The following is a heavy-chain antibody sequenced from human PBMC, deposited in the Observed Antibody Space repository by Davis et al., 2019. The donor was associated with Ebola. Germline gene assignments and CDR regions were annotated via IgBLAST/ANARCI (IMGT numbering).Heavy chain of an antibody. CDR1: GFTFSSYW. J-gene: IGHJ6*02. V-gene: IGHV3-7*03. D-gene: IGHD3-10*01. CDR3: ARDLTYYYGSGVPGGMDV. CDR2: IKQDGSEK. Sequence: GESLKISCAASGFTFSSYWMSWVRQAPGKGLEWVANIKQDGSEKYYVDSVKGRFTISRDNAKNSLYLQMNSLRAEDTAVYYCARDLTYYYGSGVPGGMDVWGQGTTVTVSS.